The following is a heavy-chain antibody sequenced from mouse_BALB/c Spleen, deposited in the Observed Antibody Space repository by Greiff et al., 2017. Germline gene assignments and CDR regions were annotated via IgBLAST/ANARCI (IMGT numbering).Heavy chain of an antibody. V-gene: IGHV5-4*02. CDR3: AGFHEYYAMDY. J-gene: IGHJ4*01. CDR1: GFTFSDYY. CDR2: ISDGGSYT. Sequence: EVKFVESGGGLVKPGGSLKLSCAASGFTFSDYYMYWVRQTPEKRLEWVATISDGGSYTYYPDSVKGRFTISRDNAKNNLYLQMSSLKSEDTAMYYCAGFHEYYAMDYRGKGNSDTAPS.